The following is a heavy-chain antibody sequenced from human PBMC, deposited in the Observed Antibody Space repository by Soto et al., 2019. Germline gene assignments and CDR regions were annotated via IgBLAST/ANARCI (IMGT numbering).Heavy chain of an antibody. V-gene: IGHV3-23*01. CDR2: ISGSADST. Sequence: EVQLLESGGGLVQPGGSLRLSCAASGFTFSSFALNWVRQAPGKGLEWVSIISGSADSTFYADSVKGRFTISRDNSKNMLYLKINSLRAEDTAVYYCAKTRGAMIYAISVYGMDVWGQGTTVTVSS. CDR1: GFTFSSFA. J-gene: IGHJ6*02. CDR3: AKTRGAMIYAISVYGMDV. D-gene: IGHD2-8*01.